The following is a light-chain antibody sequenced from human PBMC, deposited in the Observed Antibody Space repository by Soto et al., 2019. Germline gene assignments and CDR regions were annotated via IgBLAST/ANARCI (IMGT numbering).Light chain of an antibody. J-gene: IGKJ1*01. CDR2: GAS. Sequence: EIVLTQSPGIMSLSSGERATLSCRASQTITGSYLAWYQQKPGQAPRLLIYGASVRATGIPDRFIGSGSGTDFTITISRVEPEDFAVYYCQQYGSSPRTFGQGTKVEIK. CDR3: QQYGSSPRT. CDR1: QTITGSY. V-gene: IGKV3-20*01.